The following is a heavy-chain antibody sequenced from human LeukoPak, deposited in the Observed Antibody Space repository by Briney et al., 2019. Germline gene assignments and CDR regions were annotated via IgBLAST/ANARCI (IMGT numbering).Heavy chain of an antibody. CDR1: GFTFDDYA. V-gene: IGHV3-9*01. CDR2: ISWNSGSI. Sequence: GGSLRLSCAASGFTFDDYAMHWVRQAPGKGLEWVSGISWNSGSIGYADSVKGRFTISRDNAKNSLYLQMNSLRAEDTALYYCASIRGSYRYYFDYWGQGTLVTVSS. CDR3: ASIRGSYRYYFDY. D-gene: IGHD3-16*02. J-gene: IGHJ4*02.